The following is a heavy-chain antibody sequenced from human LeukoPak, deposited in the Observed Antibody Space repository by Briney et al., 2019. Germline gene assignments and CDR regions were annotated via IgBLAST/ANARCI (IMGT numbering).Heavy chain of an antibody. V-gene: IGHV3-23*01. J-gene: IGHJ4*02. D-gene: IGHD6-13*01. CDR2: ISGSGGST. CDR1: GFSFSSYG. CDR3: AKTGGIAAAH. Sequence: GGSLRLSCAASGFSFSSYGMTWVRQAPGKGLEWVSAISGSGGSTYYADSVKGRFTISRDNSKNTLYLQMNSLRAEDTALYYCAKTGGIAAAHWGQGTLVTVSS.